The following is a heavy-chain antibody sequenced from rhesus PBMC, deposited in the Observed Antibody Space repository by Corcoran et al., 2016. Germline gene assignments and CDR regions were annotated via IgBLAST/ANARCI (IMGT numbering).Heavy chain of an antibody. CDR1: GGSIGASYR. CDR3: AREPWGHRRLVREAPSRPPIPQTEPFFEV. V-gene: IGHV4S10*01. Sequence: QVQLQESGPGVVKPSETLSLTCAVSGGSIGASYRWRWFRQPPGKGLEWFGYIHGSSTSTKYSPSLESRVTISKDTSKNQFSLKMSSVTAADTAVYYCAREPWGHRRLVREAPSRPPIPQTEPFFEVWGQGALVTVSS. CDR2: IHGSSTST. D-gene: IGHD3-3*01. J-gene: IGHJ1*01.